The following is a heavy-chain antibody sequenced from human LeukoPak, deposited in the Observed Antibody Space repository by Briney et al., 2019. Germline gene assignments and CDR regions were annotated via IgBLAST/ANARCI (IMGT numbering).Heavy chain of an antibody. CDR2: IYPGDSDT. V-gene: IGHV5-51*01. D-gene: IGHD3-22*01. CDR1: GFTFTTYW. Sequence: GESLKISCKGSGFTFTTYWIGWVRQMPGKGLEWLGIIYPGDSDTRYSPSFQGQVTISADKSINTAYLQWSSLKASDTAIYYCARLSYDSSDFHYMDVWGKGTTVTISS. CDR3: ARLSYDSSDFHYMDV. J-gene: IGHJ6*03.